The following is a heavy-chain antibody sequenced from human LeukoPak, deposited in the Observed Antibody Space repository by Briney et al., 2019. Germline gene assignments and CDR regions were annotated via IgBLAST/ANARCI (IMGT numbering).Heavy chain of an antibody. CDR3: AKDRQASPTFYFDY. D-gene: IGHD3-16*01. J-gene: IGHJ4*02. Sequence: GGSPRHSCAASGFTFSSYAMSWVRQAPGKGLEWVSAISGSGGSTYYADSVKGRFTISRDNSKNTLYLQMNSLRAEDTAVYYCAKDRQASPTFYFDYWGQGTLVTVPS. CDR1: GFTFSSYA. CDR2: ISGSGGST. V-gene: IGHV3-23*01.